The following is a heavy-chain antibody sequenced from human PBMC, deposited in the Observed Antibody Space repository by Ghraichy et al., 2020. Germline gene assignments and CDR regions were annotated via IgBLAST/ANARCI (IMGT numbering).Heavy chain of an antibody. CDR2: INHSGST. V-gene: IGHV4-34*01. Sequence: SETLSLTCAVYGGSFSGYYWSWIRQPPGKGLEWIGEINHSGSTNYNPSLKSRVTISVDTSKNQFSLKLSFVTAADTAVYYCASRYCSSPSCYKSFDYWGQGTLVTVSS. D-gene: IGHD2-2*02. CDR1: GGSFSGYY. J-gene: IGHJ4*02. CDR3: ASRYCSSPSCYKSFDY.